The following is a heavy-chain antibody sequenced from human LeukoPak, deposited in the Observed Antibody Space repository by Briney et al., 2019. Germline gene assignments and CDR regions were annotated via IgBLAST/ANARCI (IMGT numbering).Heavy chain of an antibody. D-gene: IGHD1-26*01. V-gene: IGHV4-34*01. CDR1: GGSFSGYY. CDR3: ARDQAGATGRWRSPPG. J-gene: IGHJ3*01. CDR2: INHSGST. Sequence: SETLSLTCAVYGGSFSGYYWSWIRQPPGKGLEWIGEINHSGSTNYNPSLKSRVTISVDTSKKQFSLKLSSVTAADTAVYYCARDQAGATGRWRSPPGWGQGTMVTVSS.